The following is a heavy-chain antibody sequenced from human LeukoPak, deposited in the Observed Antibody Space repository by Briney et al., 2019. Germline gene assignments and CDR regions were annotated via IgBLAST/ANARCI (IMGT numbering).Heavy chain of an antibody. Sequence: GESLKISCKTSGYSFTTYWIGWVRQMPGKGLEWMGIIYPGDSDTRYSPSFQGQVAISADKSVSTAYLQWSSLKASDTAMYYCARNYYDSSGFYSPWFDPWGQGTLVTVSS. D-gene: IGHD3-22*01. CDR2: IYPGDSDT. J-gene: IGHJ5*02. V-gene: IGHV5-51*01. CDR3: ARNYYDSSGFYSPWFDP. CDR1: GYSFTTYW.